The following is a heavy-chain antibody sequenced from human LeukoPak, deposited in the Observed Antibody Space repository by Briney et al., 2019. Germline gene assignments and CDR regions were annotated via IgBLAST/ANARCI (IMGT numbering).Heavy chain of an antibody. CDR2: INPSGGST. J-gene: IGHJ3*02. D-gene: IGHD4/OR15-4a*01. V-gene: IGHV1-46*01. Sequence: ASVKVSCKASGYTFTSYYMHWVRQAPGQGLEWMGIINPSGGSTSYAQKFQGRVTMTRDMSTSTVYMELSSLRSEDTAVYYCARLTTDNDAFDIWGQGTMVTVSS. CDR1: GYTFTSYY. CDR3: ARLTTDNDAFDI.